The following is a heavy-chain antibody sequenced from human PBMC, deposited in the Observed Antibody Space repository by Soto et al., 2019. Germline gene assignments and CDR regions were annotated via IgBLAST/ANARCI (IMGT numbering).Heavy chain of an antibody. CDR3: ARARFQVLYGKPYFDS. J-gene: IGHJ4*02. V-gene: IGHV4-31*03. Sequence: ASETLSLTCTVSGGSINTGGSYWSWIRQHPGKGLEWIGNIYHSGNTYYNPSLKSRLTISVDTSKNHFSLMVDSVTAADTAVYYCARARFQVLYGKPYFDSWGQGTRVTVSA. CDR1: GGSINTGGSY. D-gene: IGHD2-2*02. CDR2: IYHSGNT.